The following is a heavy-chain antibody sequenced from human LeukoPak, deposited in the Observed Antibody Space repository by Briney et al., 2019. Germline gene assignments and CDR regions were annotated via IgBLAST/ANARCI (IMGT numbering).Heavy chain of an antibody. Sequence: SQTLSLTCGISGDSVSSNSAAWNWIRQSPSRGLEWLGRTYYRSKWFINYAPFVKSRIIINPDTPKNQVSLQLNSVTPEDTAVYYCTRSDCSSGRCPGFDNWGQGTLVTVSS. CDR3: TRSDCSSGRCPGFDN. D-gene: IGHD6-19*01. J-gene: IGHJ4*02. CDR2: TYYRSKWFI. CDR1: GDSVSSNSAA. V-gene: IGHV6-1*01.